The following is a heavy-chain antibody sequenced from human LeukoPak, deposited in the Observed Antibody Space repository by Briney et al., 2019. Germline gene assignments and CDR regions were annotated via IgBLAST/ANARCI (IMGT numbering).Heavy chain of an antibody. V-gene: IGHV3-73*01. CDR3: TRLTSSDP. CDR2: IRSKANSYAT. CDR1: GFTFSGSA. J-gene: IGHJ5*02. Sequence: GGSLRLSCAASGFTFSGSAMHWVRQASGKGLEWVGRIRSKANSYATAYAASVKGRFTISRDDSKNTACLQMNSLKTEDTAVYYCTRLTSSDPWGQGTLVTVSS. D-gene: IGHD6-6*01.